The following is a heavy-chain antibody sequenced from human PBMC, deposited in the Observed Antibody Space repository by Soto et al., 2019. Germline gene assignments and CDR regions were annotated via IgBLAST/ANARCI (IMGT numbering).Heavy chain of an antibody. CDR3: AKDLVGSNADYYDY. D-gene: IGHD2-15*01. V-gene: IGHV3-11*01. CDR1: GFTFSDYD. CDR2: TSSSGSTI. Sequence: GGSLRLSCAASGFTFSDYDMSWIRQAPGKGLEWVSYTSSSGSTIYYADSVKGRFTMSRDNAKNSMYLHMDSLRVEDAAVYYCAKDLVGSNADYYDYWGQGTLVTVSS. J-gene: IGHJ4*02.